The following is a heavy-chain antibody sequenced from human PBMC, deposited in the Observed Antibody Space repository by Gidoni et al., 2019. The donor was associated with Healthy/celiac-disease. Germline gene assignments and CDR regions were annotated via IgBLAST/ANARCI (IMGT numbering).Heavy chain of an antibody. CDR1: GGTFSSSA. CDR3: ARFVAMVRGSPSYYYMDV. Sequence: QVQLVQSGAEVKKPGSSVRVSCNASGGTFSSSAISWVRQAPGQGLEWMGGIIPIFGTANYAQKFQGRVTITADESTSTAYMELSSLRSEDTAVYYCARFVAMVRGSPSYYYMDVWGKGTTVTVSS. D-gene: IGHD3-10*01. J-gene: IGHJ6*03. CDR2: IIPIFGTA. V-gene: IGHV1-69*01.